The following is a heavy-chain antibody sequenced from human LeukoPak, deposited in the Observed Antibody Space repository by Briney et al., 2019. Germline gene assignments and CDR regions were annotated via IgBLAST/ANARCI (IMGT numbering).Heavy chain of an antibody. Sequence: GGSLRLSCAASGFTFSSYGMHWVRQAPGKGLEWVAVISYDGSNKYYADSVKGRFTISRDNSKNTLYLQMNSLRAEDTAVYYCAKDVGATLRILGYWGQGTLVTVSS. CDR1: GFTFSSYG. CDR3: AKDVGATLRILGY. J-gene: IGHJ4*02. V-gene: IGHV3-30*18. CDR2: ISYDGSNK. D-gene: IGHD1-26*01.